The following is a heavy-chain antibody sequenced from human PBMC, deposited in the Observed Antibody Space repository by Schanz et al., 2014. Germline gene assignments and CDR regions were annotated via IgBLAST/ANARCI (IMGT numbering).Heavy chain of an antibody. Sequence: QVQLVQSGAEVKKPGASVKVSCKASGYTFTTYYMLWVRQAPGQGLEWMGIINPSGGSTNNAQKFQGRVTMTRNTSISTAYMELSSLRSDDTAVYYCAGATYSSSWYGGSEYFQHWGQGTLVTVSS. D-gene: IGHD6-13*01. CDR2: INPSGGST. V-gene: IGHV1-46*01. CDR1: GYTFTTYY. CDR3: AGATYSSSWYGGSEYFQH. J-gene: IGHJ1*01.